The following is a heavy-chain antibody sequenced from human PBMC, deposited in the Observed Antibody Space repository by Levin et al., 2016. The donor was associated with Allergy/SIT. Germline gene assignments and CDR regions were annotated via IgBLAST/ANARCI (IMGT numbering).Heavy chain of an antibody. V-gene: IGHV4-59*08. J-gene: IGHJ5*02. CDR3: ARRRTISSSWYGSRKGAPYWFDP. D-gene: IGHD6-13*01. CDR1: GGSISTYY. Sequence: SETLSLTCTVSGGSISTYYWSWIRQPPGKGLEWIGYIYYSGSTYYNPSLKSRVTISVDTSKNQFSLKLSSVTAADTAVYYCARRRTISSSWYGSRKGAPYWFDPWGQGTLVTVSS. CDR2: IYYSGST.